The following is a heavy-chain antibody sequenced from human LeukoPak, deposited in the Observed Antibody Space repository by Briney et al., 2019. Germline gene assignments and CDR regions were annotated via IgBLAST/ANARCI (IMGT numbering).Heavy chain of an antibody. Sequence: SETLSLTCTVSGGSISSSSYYWGWIRQPPGKGLEWIGSMSYSGTTYSNPSLKSRVTISVDTSKNQFSLKLSSVTAADTAVYHCARGRVGIAVAQAHFYYYYYGMDVWGQGTTVTVSS. V-gene: IGHV4-39*01. D-gene: IGHD6-19*01. CDR1: GGSISSSSYY. CDR2: MSYSGTT. J-gene: IGHJ6*02. CDR3: ARGRVGIAVAQAHFYYYYYGMDV.